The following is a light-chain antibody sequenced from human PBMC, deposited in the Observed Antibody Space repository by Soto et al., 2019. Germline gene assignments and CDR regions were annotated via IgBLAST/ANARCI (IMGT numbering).Light chain of an antibody. CDR1: SSNIGSNY. J-gene: IGLJ2*01. V-gene: IGLV1-47*01. CDR3: AAWDDSLGGRVV. Sequence: QSVLTQPPSASETPGQRVTISCSGSSSNIGSNYVCWYQQLPGTAPKLVIYRINQRPSGVPDRFSGSKSGTSASLAISGLRSEDEADYYCAAWDDSLGGRVVFGGGTKLTVL. CDR2: RIN.